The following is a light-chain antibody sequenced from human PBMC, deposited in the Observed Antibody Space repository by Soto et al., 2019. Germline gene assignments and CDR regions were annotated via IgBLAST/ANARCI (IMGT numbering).Light chain of an antibody. CDR3: QYCAISAGT. V-gene: IGKV3-20*01. CDR1: QSVRDTY. CDR2: GAS. Sequence: EIVLTQSPGILSLSPGERATLSRRASQSVRDTYLAWYQQKPGQAPSLLIYGASNRATGVPDRFSGSGSGTDFALTISRLEPEDFALYYCQYCAISAGTFGQGTKVDIK. J-gene: IGKJ1*01.